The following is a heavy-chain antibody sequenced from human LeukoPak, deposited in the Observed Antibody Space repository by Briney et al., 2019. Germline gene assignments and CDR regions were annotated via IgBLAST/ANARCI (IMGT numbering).Heavy chain of an antibody. J-gene: IGHJ6*03. CDR1: GFTFGDYA. D-gene: IGHD2-2*01. CDR2: IRSKAYGGTT. Sequence: PGGSLRLSCTASGFTFGDYAMSWFRQAPGKGLEWVGFIRSKAYGGTTEYAASVKGRFTISRDDSKSIAYLQMNSLKTEDTAVYYCTREREVVPAAKDYYYYMDVWGKGTTVTVSS. CDR3: TREREVVPAAKDYYYYMDV. V-gene: IGHV3-49*03.